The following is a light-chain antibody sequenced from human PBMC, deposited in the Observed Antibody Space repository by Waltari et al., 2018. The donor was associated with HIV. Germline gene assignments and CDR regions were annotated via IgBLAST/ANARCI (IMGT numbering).Light chain of an antibody. CDR1: NSNVGSTS. CDR3: AVWDDTLNGPV. J-gene: IGLJ2*01. Sequence: QSVLTQPPSTSGTSGQRVTISCSGSNSNVGSTSIYWYRQFPGAAPKLLIYRNNQRPSGVADRCSGSKSGTSASLAISGLRSGDEADYYCAVWDDTLNGPVFGGGTRVTVL. V-gene: IGLV1-47*01. CDR2: RNN.